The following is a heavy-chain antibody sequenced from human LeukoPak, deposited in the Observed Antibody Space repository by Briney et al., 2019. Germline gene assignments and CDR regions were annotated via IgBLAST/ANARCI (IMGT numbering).Heavy chain of an antibody. CDR2: IYYSGST. CDR1: GASMSSYY. CDR3: ARDRIGTTCYDY. D-gene: IGHD2-2*01. Sequence: SETLSLTCTVSGASMSSYYWTWIRQPPGKGLEWIGYIYYSGSTNYNPSLQSRVTISVDTSKNQFSLKLSSVTAADTAVYYCARDRIGTTCYDYWGQGTLVTVSS. V-gene: IGHV4-59*01. J-gene: IGHJ4*02.